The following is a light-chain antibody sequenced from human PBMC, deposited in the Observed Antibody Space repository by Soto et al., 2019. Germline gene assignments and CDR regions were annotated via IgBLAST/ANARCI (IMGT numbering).Light chain of an antibody. CDR2: GNT. J-gene: IGLJ1*01. CDR3: QSYDNSLSAYV. Sequence: QSVLTQPPSVSGAPGQRVTISCTGSSSNIGAGYDVHWYQLLPGTAPKVLIYGNTNRPSGVPDRFSGSKSGTSASLAITGLQAEDEADYYCQSYDNSLSAYVFGTGTKLTVL. CDR1: SSNIGAGYD. V-gene: IGLV1-40*01.